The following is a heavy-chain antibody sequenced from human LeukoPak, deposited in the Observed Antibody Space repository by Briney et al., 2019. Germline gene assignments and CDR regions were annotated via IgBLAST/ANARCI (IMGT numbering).Heavy chain of an antibody. D-gene: IGHD4-17*01. Sequence: PSETLSLTCTVSGGSINNYYWSWIRQSPGKGLEWSGYVYYSGSTSYNPSLKSRVTVSVDTSKNQFSLKLSSVTAADTAVYYCARTYGDYRFDYWGQGTLVTVSS. CDR1: GGSINNYY. J-gene: IGHJ4*02. CDR2: VYYSGST. V-gene: IGHV4-59*01. CDR3: ARTYGDYRFDY.